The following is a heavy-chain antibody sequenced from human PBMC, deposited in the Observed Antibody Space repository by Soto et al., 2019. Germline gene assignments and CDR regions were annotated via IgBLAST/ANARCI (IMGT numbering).Heavy chain of an antibody. CDR2: IGTAGDP. J-gene: IGHJ4*02. CDR3: ARAFSSSGWSYFDY. D-gene: IGHD6-19*01. CDR1: GFTFSSYD. Sequence: PGGSLRLSCAASGFTFSSYDMHWVRQATGKGLEWVSAIGTAGDPYYPGSVKGRFTISRENAKNSLYLQMNSLRAGDTAVYYCARAFSSSGWSYFDYWGQGPLVTVSS. V-gene: IGHV3-13*05.